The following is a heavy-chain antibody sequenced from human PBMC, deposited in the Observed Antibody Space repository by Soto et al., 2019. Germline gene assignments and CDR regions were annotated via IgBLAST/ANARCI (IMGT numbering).Heavy chain of an antibody. J-gene: IGHJ4*02. D-gene: IGHD4-17*01. Sequence: PSETLSLTCTVSGGSISSGGYYWSWIRQHPGKGLEWIGYIYYSGSTNYNASLKSRVTMSVDTSKNQFSLKLSSVTAADTAVYYCARGIFTVTIDYWGQGTLVTVSS. V-gene: IGHV4-61*08. CDR1: GGSISSGGYY. CDR3: ARGIFTVTIDY. CDR2: IYYSGST.